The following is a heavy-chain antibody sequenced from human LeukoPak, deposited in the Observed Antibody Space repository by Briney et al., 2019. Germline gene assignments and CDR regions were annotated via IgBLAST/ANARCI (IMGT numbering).Heavy chain of an antibody. V-gene: IGHV5-51*01. CDR2: IYPGDSET. CDR1: GDSFSSHW. CDR3: ARFGEDSIGYYSFDY. J-gene: IGHJ4*02. D-gene: IGHD3-22*01. Sequence: GESLKISCKGSGDSFSSHWIAWVRQVPGKGLEWMGIIYPGDSETRYRPSFQGQVTFSADKSINTAFLQWSSLKASDTAMYYCARFGEDSIGYYSFDYWGQGALVTVSS.